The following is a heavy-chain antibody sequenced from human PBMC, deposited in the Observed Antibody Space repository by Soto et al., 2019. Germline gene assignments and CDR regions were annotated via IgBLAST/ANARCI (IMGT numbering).Heavy chain of an antibody. V-gene: IGHV1-46*01. CDR1: GYTFTSYY. CDR3: AIDAYYYDSSGYLLDY. D-gene: IGHD3-22*01. CDR2: INPSGGST. J-gene: IGHJ4*02. Sequence: ASVKVSCKASGYTFTSYYMHWVRQAPGQGLEWMGIINPSGGSTSYAQKFQGRVTMTRDTSTSTVYTELSSLRSEDTAVYYCAIDAYYYDSSGYLLDYWGQGTLVTVSS.